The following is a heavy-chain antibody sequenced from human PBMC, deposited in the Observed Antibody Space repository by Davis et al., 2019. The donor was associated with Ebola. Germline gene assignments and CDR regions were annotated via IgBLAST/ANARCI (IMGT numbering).Heavy chain of an antibody. CDR3: ARDQSIAVAGPRGWFDP. V-gene: IGHV6-1*01. Sequence: SQTLSLTCAIPGDSVSGNSVAWNWIRQSPSRRLEWLGRTYYRSKWYNDYAVSVKSRITITPDTSKNQFSLQLNSVTPEDTAVYYCARDQSIAVAGPRGWFDPWGQGTMVTVSS. CDR2: TYYRSKWYN. J-gene: IGHJ5*02. D-gene: IGHD6-19*01. CDR1: GDSVSGNSVA.